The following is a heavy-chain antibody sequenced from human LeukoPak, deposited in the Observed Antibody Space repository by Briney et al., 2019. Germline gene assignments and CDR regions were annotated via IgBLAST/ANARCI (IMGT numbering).Heavy chain of an antibody. CDR3: ARGGARAWFDP. CDR1: GGSISSGDYY. D-gene: IGHD1-26*01. Sequence: LSLTCTVSGGSISSGDYYWSWIRQPPGKGLEWVANIKQDGSEKYYVDSVKGRFTISRDNAKNSLYLQMNSLRAEDTAVYYCARGGARAWFDPWGQGTLVTVSS. CDR2: IKQDGSEK. J-gene: IGHJ5*02. V-gene: IGHV3-7*01.